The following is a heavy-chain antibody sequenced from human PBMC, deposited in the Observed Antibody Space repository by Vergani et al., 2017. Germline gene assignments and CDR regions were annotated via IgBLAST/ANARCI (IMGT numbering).Heavy chain of an antibody. Sequence: QVQLQESGPGLVKPSETLSLTCTVSGGSVSSGSYYWGWIRQPPGKGLEWIGSIYYSGSTYYNPSLKSRGTISVDTSKNQFSLKLSSVTAADTAVYYCAIGTGFGESPAPDAFDIWGQGTMVTVSS. V-gene: IGHV4-39*01. CDR1: GGSVSSGSYY. CDR2: IYYSGST. J-gene: IGHJ3*02. D-gene: IGHD3-10*01. CDR3: AIGTGFGESPAPDAFDI.